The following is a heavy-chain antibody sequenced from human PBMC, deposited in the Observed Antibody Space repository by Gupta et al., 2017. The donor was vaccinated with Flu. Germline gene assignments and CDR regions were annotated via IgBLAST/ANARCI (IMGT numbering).Heavy chain of an antibody. CDR2: ISGRGGDT. J-gene: IGHJ4*02. CDR1: GFRFTSYA. D-gene: IGHD3-22*01. CDR3: AKGRRDVSTYLQVITTPDY. V-gene: IGHV3-23*01. Sequence: DVQLLESGGGLVQPGGSLRLSCAASGFRFTSYAMIWVRQAPGKGLEWVTSISGRGGDTFYADSVRGRFTISRDNSKNTLYLQMNSLRVEDTAVYYCAKGRRDVSTYLQVITTPDYWGQGAPVTVSS.